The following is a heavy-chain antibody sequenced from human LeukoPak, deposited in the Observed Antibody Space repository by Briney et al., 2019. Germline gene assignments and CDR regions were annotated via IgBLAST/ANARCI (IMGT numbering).Heavy chain of an antibody. CDR3: ARVGIAARGGMDV. D-gene: IGHD6-6*01. Sequence: SETLSLTCTVSGDSMSSSNYFWGWIRQPPGKGLEWIGYIYHSGSTYYNPSLKSRVTISVDRSKNQFSLKLSSVTAADTAVYYCARVGIAARGGMDVWGQGTTVTVSS. CDR1: GDSMSSSNYF. CDR2: IYHSGST. V-gene: IGHV4-30-2*01. J-gene: IGHJ6*02.